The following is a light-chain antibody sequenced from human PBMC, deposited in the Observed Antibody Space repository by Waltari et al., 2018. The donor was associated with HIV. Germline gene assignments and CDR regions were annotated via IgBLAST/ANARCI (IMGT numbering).Light chain of an antibody. CDR3: SSYTSRAVSTYV. CDR1: SSDVGDYNY. J-gene: IGLJ1*01. CDR2: EVS. Sequence: QSALTQPASVSGSPGQSITISCIGTSSDVGDYNYVSWYQQHPGKAPKVMIYEVSNQTSGISDRFSGSKSGNTASLTISGLQAEDEADYYCSSYTSRAVSTYVFGTGTKVTVL. V-gene: IGLV2-14*01.